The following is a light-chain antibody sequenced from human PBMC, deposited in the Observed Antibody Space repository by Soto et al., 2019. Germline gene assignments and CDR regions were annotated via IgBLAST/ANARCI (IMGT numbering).Light chain of an antibody. CDR3: QQYGSLFT. CDR1: QSISSAY. CDR2: GAS. Sequence: DIGLTQSPGSLSLSPGQRATLSCRASQSISSAYVAWYQQKPGQAPRLLIYGASSRATGVPDRFSGSGSGTDFTLTISKLEPEDFAVYYCQQYGSLFTFGPGTKVDIK. J-gene: IGKJ3*01. V-gene: IGKV3-20*01.